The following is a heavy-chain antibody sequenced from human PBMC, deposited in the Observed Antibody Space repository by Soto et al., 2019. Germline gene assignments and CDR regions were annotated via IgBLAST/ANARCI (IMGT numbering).Heavy chain of an antibody. Sequence: SETLSLTCTVSGDSVRNQYWSWFRRPPGRGLEWIRYIYRSGSTKYNPSLKSRLTISVDTSKDQFSLKLSSVTAADTAVYYCARTLDYGHMDVWGKGTTVTVSS. CDR2: IYRSGST. J-gene: IGHJ6*03. CDR3: ARTLDYGHMDV. CDR1: GDSVRNQY. V-gene: IGHV4-4*09. D-gene: IGHD3-16*01.